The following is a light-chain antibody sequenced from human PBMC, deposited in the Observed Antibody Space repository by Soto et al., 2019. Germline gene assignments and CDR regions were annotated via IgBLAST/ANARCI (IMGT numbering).Light chain of an antibody. CDR2: KAS. V-gene: IGKV1-5*03. J-gene: IGKJ1*01. CDR3: QQYNSYPWT. Sequence: DIQMTQSPSTLSASVGDRVTITCRASQSIRSWLAWYQQKPGKAPNLLIYKASDLESGVPSRFSGSGSGTEFALTISSLQPDDFATYYCQQYNSYPWTFGQGTKVEIK. CDR1: QSIRSW.